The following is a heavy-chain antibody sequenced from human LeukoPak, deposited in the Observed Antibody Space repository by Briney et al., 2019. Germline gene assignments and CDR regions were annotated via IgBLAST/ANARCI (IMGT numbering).Heavy chain of an antibody. J-gene: IGHJ4*02. Sequence: GGALRLSCAASGFTFNKYWLTWVRHAPGTGRECVAHINQDDSQIYYLEFLGGRFSLTRENAKTSLTLQMNSLRAEDTAVYYCARGYYYSGTYYLSFFDYWGQGTLVTVSS. CDR1: GFTFNKYW. CDR3: ARGYYYSGTYYLSFFDY. CDR2: INQDDSQI. D-gene: IGHD3-10*01. V-gene: IGHV3-7*01.